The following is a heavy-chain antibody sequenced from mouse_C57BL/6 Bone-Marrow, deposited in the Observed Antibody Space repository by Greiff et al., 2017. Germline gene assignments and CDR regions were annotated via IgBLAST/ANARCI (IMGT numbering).Heavy chain of an antibody. CDR3: STCAGYYVAWVAY. J-gene: IGHJ3*01. D-gene: IGHD2-3*01. Sequence: EVQLLESGAELVRPGASVKLSCTASGFTFTDDYMHWVKQRPEQGLEWIGWIDPENGDTDYTSKFQGKATITADTSSNTAYMQLSSLTSEDTAVYDGSTCAGYYVAWVAYGGQGTLVTVSA. CDR1: GFTFTDDY. V-gene: IGHV14-4*01. CDR2: IDPENGDT.